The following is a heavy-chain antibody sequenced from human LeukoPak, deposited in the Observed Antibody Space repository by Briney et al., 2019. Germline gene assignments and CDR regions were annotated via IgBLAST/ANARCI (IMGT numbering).Heavy chain of an antibody. D-gene: IGHD2-2*01. CDR1: GFTFSSYW. CDR3: ARSRYCSSTSCYGEYYFDY. Sequence: GGSLRLSCAAPGFTFSSYWMSWVRRAPGKGLEWVANIKQDGSEKYYVDSVKGRFTISRDNAKNSLYLQMNSLRAEDTAVYYCARSRYCSSTSCYGEYYFDYWGQGTLVTVSS. J-gene: IGHJ4*02. V-gene: IGHV3-7*03. CDR2: IKQDGSEK.